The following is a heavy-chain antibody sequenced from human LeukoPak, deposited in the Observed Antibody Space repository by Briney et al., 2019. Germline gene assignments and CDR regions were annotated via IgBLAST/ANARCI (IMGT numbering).Heavy chain of an antibody. CDR3: AKNGRGYSSDYFDY. J-gene: IGHJ4*02. CDR2: LGPSSNAI. V-gene: IGHV3-48*02. Sequence: GGSLRLSCAASGFTFSGYGMNWVRQAPGKGLEWVSYLGPSSNAIHYADSVKGRFTISRDNAKNSLYLQMNSLRDEDTAVYYCAKNGRGYSSDYFDYWGQGTLVTVSS. CDR1: GFTFSGYG. D-gene: IGHD5-18*01.